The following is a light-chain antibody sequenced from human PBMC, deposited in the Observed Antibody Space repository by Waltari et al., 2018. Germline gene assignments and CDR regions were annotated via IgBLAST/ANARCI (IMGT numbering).Light chain of an antibody. CDR1: QGISIS. Sequence: DIQMTQSPSSLSTSVGDRVTITCRASQGISISLSWYQQKPGKAPKLLLYAASRLESGVPSKFSGSGSGTDYTLTISSLQPEDFATYYCQQYYSTPWTFGQGTKVEIK. CDR2: AAS. V-gene: IGKV1-NL1*01. J-gene: IGKJ1*01. CDR3: QQYYSTPWT.